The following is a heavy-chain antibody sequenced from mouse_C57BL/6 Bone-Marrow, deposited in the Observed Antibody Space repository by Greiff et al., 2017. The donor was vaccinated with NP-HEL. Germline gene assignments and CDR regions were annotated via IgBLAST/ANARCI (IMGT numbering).Heavy chain of an antibody. Sequence: VQLQHPGAELVKPGASVKLSCKASGYTFTSYWMQWVKQRPGQGLEWIGEIDPSDSYTNSNQKFKGKATLTVDTSSSTAYMQLSSLTSEDSAVYYCARDLLWSLYWYFDVWGTGTTVTVSS. CDR3: ARDLLWSLYWYFDV. V-gene: IGHV1-50*01. J-gene: IGHJ1*03. CDR2: IDPSDSYT. CDR1: GYTFTSYW. D-gene: IGHD2-1*01.